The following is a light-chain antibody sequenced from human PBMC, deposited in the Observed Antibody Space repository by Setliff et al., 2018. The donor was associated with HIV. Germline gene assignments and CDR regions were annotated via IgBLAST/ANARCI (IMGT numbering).Light chain of an antibody. J-gene: IGLJ1*01. Sequence: QSALAQPPSASGSPGQSVTISCTGTTSDVGAYNYVSWYQQHPGKAPKLIIYEVTKRPSGVPDRFSGSKSGNTASLTVSGLQAEDEADYYCSSHGAIRVFGTGTKVTVL. V-gene: IGLV2-8*01. CDR2: EVT. CDR1: TSDVGAYNY. CDR3: SSHGAIRV.